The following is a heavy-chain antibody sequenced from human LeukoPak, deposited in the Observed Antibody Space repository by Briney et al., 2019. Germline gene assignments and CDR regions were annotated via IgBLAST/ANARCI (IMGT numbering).Heavy chain of an antibody. V-gene: IGHV6-1*01. D-gene: IGHD2-15*01. CDR3: AREKVVLAATHYYGMDV. J-gene: IGHJ6*02. CDR2: TYYRSKWYN. Sequence: SQTLSLTCAISGDRVSTNNAAWSWIRQSPSRGLEWLERTYYRSKWYNYYAGSVKSRIIFNPDTSKNQFSLHLNSVTPEDTAVYYCAREKVVLAATHYYGMDVWGQGTTVTVSS. CDR1: GDRVSTNNAA.